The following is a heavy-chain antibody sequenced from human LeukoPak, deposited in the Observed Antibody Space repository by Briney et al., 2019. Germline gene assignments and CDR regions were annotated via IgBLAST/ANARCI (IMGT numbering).Heavy chain of an antibody. CDR2: ISTYNGNT. J-gene: IGHJ4*02. D-gene: IGHD3-16*02. Sequence: ASVKVSCKASGYIFTNYAISWVRQAPGQGLEWMGWISTYNGNTKNAQKLQGRVTMTTDTSTSTAYMELRTLRSDDTAVYYCARADTVRLGELSHFDYWGQGTLVTVSS. CDR1: GYIFTNYA. CDR3: ARADTVRLGELSHFDY. V-gene: IGHV1-18*01.